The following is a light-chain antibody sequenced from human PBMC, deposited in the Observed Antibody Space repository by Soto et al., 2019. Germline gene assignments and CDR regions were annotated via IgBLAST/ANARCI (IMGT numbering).Light chain of an antibody. CDR1: PSISSY. V-gene: IGKV1-39*01. Sequence: DIQMTQSPSSLSASVGDRVTITCRASPSISSYLNWYQQKPGKAPKLLIYAASSLQSGVPSRFSGSGSGTDFTLTISSLQPEDFATYYCQHSYSTPYTFCQGTKLDIK. J-gene: IGKJ2*01. CDR3: QHSYSTPYT. CDR2: AAS.